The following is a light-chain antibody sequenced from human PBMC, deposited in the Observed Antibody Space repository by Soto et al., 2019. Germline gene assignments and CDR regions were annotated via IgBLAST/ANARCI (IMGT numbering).Light chain of an antibody. CDR1: QSISIW. Sequence: DIQMTQSPSTLSASVGDRVTITCRASQSISIWLAWHQQKPGKAPKVLIYDASSLETGVPSRFSGSGSGTEFTLTITSLQPDDFATYYCQQYNSYTRTWTFGQGTKVDIK. J-gene: IGKJ1*01. V-gene: IGKV1-5*01. CDR2: DAS. CDR3: QQYNSYTRTWT.